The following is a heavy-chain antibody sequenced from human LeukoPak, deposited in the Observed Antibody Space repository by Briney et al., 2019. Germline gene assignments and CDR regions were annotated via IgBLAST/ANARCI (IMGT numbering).Heavy chain of an antibody. CDR1: GFTFSSYG. CDR3: ARGPQGSGNSYRN. D-gene: IGHD3-10*01. V-gene: IGHV3-30*03. CDR2: ISYDGSNK. Sequence: PGRSLRLSCAASGFTFSSYGMHWVRQAPGKGLECVAIISYDGSNKYYTDSVKGRFTISRDDAKNSLYLQMNSLRDEDTGVYYCARGPQGSGNSYRNWGQGTLVTVSS. J-gene: IGHJ4*02.